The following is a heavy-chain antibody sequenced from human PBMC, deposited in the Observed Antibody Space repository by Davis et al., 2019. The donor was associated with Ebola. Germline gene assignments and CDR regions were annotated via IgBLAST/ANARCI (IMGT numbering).Heavy chain of an antibody. CDR1: GFTFSGSA. D-gene: IGHD5-12*01. Sequence: GESLKISCAASGFTFSGSAMHWVRQAPGKGLEWAAVIPSDGSYKYYADSVKGRFTMSRDNSRNTLHLQMSSLRVEDTAVYYCARGSGQSAYDYIDYWDQGTLVTVSS. V-gene: IGHV3-30*04. CDR3: ARGSGQSAYDYIDY. CDR2: IPSDGSYK. J-gene: IGHJ4*02.